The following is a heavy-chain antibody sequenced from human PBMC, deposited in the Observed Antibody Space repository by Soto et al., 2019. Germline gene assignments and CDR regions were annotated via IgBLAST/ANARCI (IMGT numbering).Heavy chain of an antibody. CDR2: ISSSSSYI. V-gene: IGHV3-21*06. CDR1: GFTFSTYT. Sequence: EVQLVESGGGLVRPGESLRLSCAASGFTFSTYTMNWVRQAPGKGLEWVSSISSSSSYIYYADSVKGRFTISRDDAKNSLSLQVNSLRAEDTAVYYCARRSDEGFDYWGQGTLVTVSS. CDR3: ARRSDEGFDY. J-gene: IGHJ4*02.